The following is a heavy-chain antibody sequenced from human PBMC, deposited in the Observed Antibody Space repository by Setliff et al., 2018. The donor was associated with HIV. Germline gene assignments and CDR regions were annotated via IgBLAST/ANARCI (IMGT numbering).Heavy chain of an antibody. Sequence: SETLSLTCTVSGGSISSGGYFWSWIRQLPGKGLEWIGYIYYSGSTFYNPSLKSRVSISVDTAKNQFSLKLSSVTASDTAVYYCARVRMLRGLRDYYYYMDVWGKGTTVTVSS. CDR1: GGSISSGGYF. V-gene: IGHV4-31*03. D-gene: IGHD3-10*01. CDR3: ARVRMLRGLRDYYYYMDV. CDR2: IYYSGST. J-gene: IGHJ6*03.